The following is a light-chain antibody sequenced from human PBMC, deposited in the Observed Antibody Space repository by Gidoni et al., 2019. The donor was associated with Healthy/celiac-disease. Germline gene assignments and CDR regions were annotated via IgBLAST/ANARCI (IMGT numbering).Light chain of an antibody. CDR1: QSVLYSSNNKNY. J-gene: IGKJ2*01. Sequence: NCKSSQSVLYSSNNKNYLAWYQQKPIQPPKLLIYWASTRESGVPDRFSGSGSGTDFTLTISSLQAEDVAVYYCQQYYSTPPYTFXQXTKLEIK. V-gene: IGKV4-1*01. CDR3: QQYYSTPPYT. CDR2: WAS.